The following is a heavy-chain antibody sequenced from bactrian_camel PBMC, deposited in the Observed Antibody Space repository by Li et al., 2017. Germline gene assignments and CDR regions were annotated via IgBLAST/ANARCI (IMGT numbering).Heavy chain of an antibody. J-gene: IGHJ4*01. CDR2: LWTGGRT. CDR3: AEAPYRDGFSTKC. CDR1: GGSRNC. D-gene: IGHD4*01. V-gene: IGHV3S57*01. Sequence: HVQLVESGGGSVQTGGSLRLSCTYSGGSRNCIGWFRQAPGQEREGVATLWTGGRTSYADSVKDRFTISQDNANQDNAKNTLRLQMNSLKPEDTAMYYCAEAPYRDGFSTKCRGQGTQVTVS.